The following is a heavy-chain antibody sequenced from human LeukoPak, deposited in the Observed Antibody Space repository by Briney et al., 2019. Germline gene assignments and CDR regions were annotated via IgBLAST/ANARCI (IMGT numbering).Heavy chain of an antibody. CDR3: ARGKRITIRYYYYMDV. Sequence: RGSLRLSCAASGFTFSSYAMHWVRQAPGKGLEWVAVISYDGSNKYYADSVKGRFTISRDNSKNTLYLQMNSLRAEDTAVYYCARGKRITIRYYYYMDVWGKGTTVTVSS. J-gene: IGHJ6*03. D-gene: IGHD3-3*01. V-gene: IGHV3-30*04. CDR2: ISYDGSNK. CDR1: GFTFSSYA.